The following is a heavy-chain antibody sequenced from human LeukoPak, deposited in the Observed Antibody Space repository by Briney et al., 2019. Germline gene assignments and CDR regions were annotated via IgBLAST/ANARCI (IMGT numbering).Heavy chain of an antibody. CDR3: ARGEDAFDI. J-gene: IGHJ3*02. CDR2: ISGSGGST. Sequence: GGSLRLSCAASGFTFSSYAMSWVRQAPGKGLEWVSAISGSGGSTYYADSVKGRFTISRDNAKNSLYLQMNSLRAEDTAVYYCARGEDAFDIWGQGTMVTVSS. D-gene: IGHD3-10*01. CDR1: GFTFSSYA. V-gene: IGHV3-23*01.